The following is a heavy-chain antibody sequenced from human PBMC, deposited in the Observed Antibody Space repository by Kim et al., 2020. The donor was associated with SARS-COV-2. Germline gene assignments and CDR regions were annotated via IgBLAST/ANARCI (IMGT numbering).Heavy chain of an antibody. CDR3: AKGVLRVPYDLDY. Sequence: YADFVKGRFTIARDNSKEKLYLQRNSRGDEDTATYYCAKGVLRVPYDLDYWGQGALVTVSP. V-gene: IGHV3-23*01. D-gene: IGHD3-3*01. J-gene: IGHJ4*02.